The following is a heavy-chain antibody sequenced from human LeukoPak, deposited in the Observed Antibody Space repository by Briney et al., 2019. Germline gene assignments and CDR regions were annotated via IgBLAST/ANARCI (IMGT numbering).Heavy chain of an antibody. CDR1: GGSISSITYY. D-gene: IGHD4-17*01. J-gene: IGHJ4*02. CDR2: IYYSGST. V-gene: IGHV4-39*07. Sequence: PSETLSLTCTVSGGSISSITYYWGWIRQPPGKGLEWIGSIYYSGSTYYHPSLKSRVIISVDTSKNQFSLKLSSVTAADTAVYYCARVPTVTFFDYWGQGTLVTVSS. CDR3: ARVPTVTFFDY.